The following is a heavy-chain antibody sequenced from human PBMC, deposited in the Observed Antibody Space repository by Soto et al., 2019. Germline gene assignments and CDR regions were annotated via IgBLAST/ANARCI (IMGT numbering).Heavy chain of an antibody. V-gene: IGHV3-30*18. CDR2: ISYDGSNK. Sequence: QPGGSLRLSCAASGFTFSSYGMHWVRQAPGKGLEWVAVISYDGSNKYYADSVKGRFTISRDNSKNTLYLQMNSLRAEDTAVYYCAKGYYFDYWGQGTLVTVSS. CDR1: GFTFSSYG. CDR3: AKGYYFDY. J-gene: IGHJ4*02.